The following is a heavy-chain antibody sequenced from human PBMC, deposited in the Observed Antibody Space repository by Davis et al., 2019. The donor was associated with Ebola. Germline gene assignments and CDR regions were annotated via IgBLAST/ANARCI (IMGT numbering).Heavy chain of an antibody. Sequence: PGGSLRLSCAASGFTFSSYSMNWVRQAPGKRLEWVSYISSSSSTIYYADSVKGRFTISRDNAKNSLYLQMNSLRDEDTAVYYCARETSTGWLAQGYWGQGTLVTVSS. D-gene: IGHD3-22*01. CDR3: ARETSTGWLAQGY. V-gene: IGHV3-48*02. J-gene: IGHJ4*02. CDR1: GFTFSSYS. CDR2: ISSSSSTI.